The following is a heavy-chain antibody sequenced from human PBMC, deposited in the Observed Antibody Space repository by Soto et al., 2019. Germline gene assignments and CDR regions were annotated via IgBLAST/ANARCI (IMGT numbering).Heavy chain of an antibody. CDR1: GYTFTGYY. V-gene: IGHV1-2*04. CDR2: INPNSGGT. Sequence: EASVKVSCKASGYTFTGYYMHWVRQAPGQGLEWMGWINPNSGGTNYAQKFQGWVTMTRDTSISTAYMELSRLRSDDTAVYYCARGVVVAATKNWWFDPWGQGTLVTVSS. J-gene: IGHJ5*02. CDR3: ARGVVVAATKNWWFDP. D-gene: IGHD2-15*01.